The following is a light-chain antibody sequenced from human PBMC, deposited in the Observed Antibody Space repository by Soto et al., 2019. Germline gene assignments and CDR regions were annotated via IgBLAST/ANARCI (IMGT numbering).Light chain of an antibody. CDR1: HSISTW. Sequence: DIQMTQSPSTLSASIGDRVTITCRASHSISTWLAWYQQKPGRAPKSLIYDASILESGVPSRLSGSGSGTEFTLTISSLQPDDLATYYCQQYNSFSWTFGQGTKVDIK. CDR2: DAS. CDR3: QQYNSFSWT. J-gene: IGKJ1*01. V-gene: IGKV1-5*01.